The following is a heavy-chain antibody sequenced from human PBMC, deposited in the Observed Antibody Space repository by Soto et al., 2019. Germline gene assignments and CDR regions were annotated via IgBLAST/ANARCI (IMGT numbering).Heavy chain of an antibody. V-gene: IGHV5-51*01. CDR3: ARRRSINAGMDX. D-gene: IGHD2-21*01. J-gene: IGHJ6*02. CDR1: GYSFTSYW. CDR2: IYPGDSDT. Sequence: GESLKISCKGSGYSFTSYWIAWVRQVPGKGLESMGIIYPGDSDTRYSPSFQGHVTISADESTNNAYLQWSSLKASDTAIYYCARRRSINAGMDXWGQVTSFTVS.